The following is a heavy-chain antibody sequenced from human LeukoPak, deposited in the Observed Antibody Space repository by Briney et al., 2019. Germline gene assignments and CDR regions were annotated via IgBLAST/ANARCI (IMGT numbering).Heavy chain of an antibody. D-gene: IGHD3-22*01. J-gene: IGHJ4*02. V-gene: IGHV3-53*01. Sequence: GGSLRLSCAASGFTVSSNYMSWVRQAPGKGLEWVSVIYSGGSTYYADSVRGRFTISRDNSKNTLYLQMNSLGAEDTAVYYCARVTYYDSSGYYFLSYVDYWGQGTLVTVSS. CDR1: GFTVSSNY. CDR3: ARVTYYDSSGYYFLSYVDY. CDR2: IYSGGST.